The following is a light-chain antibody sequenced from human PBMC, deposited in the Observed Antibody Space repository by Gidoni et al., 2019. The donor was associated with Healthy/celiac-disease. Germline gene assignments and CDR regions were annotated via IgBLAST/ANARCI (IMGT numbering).Light chain of an antibody. CDR1: QSLLHSNGYNY. Sequence: DIVRTQSPLSLPVTPGETASISCRSSQSLLHSNGYNYLDWYLQKPGQSPQLLIYLGSNRASGVPDRFSGSGSGTDFTLKISRVEAEDVGVYYCMQALQTVYSFGQGTKLEIK. CDR2: LGS. J-gene: IGKJ2*03. V-gene: IGKV2-28*01. CDR3: MQALQTVYS.